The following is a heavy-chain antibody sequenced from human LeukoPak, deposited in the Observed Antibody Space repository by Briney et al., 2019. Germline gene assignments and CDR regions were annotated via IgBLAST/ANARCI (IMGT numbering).Heavy chain of an antibody. CDR3: ARDMGIAVAGTPDYFDY. V-gene: IGHV1-8*01. CDR2: MNPNSGNT. CDR1: GYTFTSYD. D-gene: IGHD6-19*01. J-gene: IGHJ4*02. Sequence: ASVKVSCKASGYTFTSYDINWVRQATGQGLEWMGWMNPNSGNTGYAQKFQGRVTMTRNTSISTAYMELRSLRSDDTAVYHCARDMGIAVAGTPDYFDYWGQGTLVTVSS.